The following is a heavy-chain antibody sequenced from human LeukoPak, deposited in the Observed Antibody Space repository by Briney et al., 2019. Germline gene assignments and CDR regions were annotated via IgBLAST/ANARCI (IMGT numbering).Heavy chain of an antibody. CDR3: ARHLNNCGDDCYIFDY. CDR2: IYYSGST. D-gene: IGHD2-21*01. Sequence: PSETLSLNCTVSGGSIFSYYWSWIRQPPGKGLEWMGYIYYSGSTNYNPSLKSRVTISVDTSKNQFSLRVSSVTAADTAVYYCARHLNNCGDDCYIFDYWGQGTLVTVSS. CDR1: GGSIFSYY. V-gene: IGHV4-59*08. J-gene: IGHJ4*02.